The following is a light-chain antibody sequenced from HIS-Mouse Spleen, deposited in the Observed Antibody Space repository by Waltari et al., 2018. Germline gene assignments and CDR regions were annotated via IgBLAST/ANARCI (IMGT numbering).Light chain of an antibody. CDR1: QSVSSY. Sequence: EIVLTQSPATLSLSPGERATLSCRASQSVSSYLAWYQQNPGQAPRLLIYDASNSATGSPARFSGSGSGTDFTRTISSLEPEDFAVYYCQQRSNWPLTFGGGTKVEIK. CDR2: DAS. V-gene: IGKV3-11*01. CDR3: QQRSNWPLT. J-gene: IGKJ4*01.